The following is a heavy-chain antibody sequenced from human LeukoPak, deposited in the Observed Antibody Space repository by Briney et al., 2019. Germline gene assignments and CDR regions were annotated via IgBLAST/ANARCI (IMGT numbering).Heavy chain of an antibody. CDR3: ARVAAAGMI. J-gene: IGHJ4*02. Sequence: SETLSLTCAVYGGSFSGYYWSWIRQPPGKGLEWIGEINHSGNTNYNPSLKSRLTISVDTSKNQFSLKLSSVTAADTAVYYCARVAAAGMIWGRGTLVTVSS. V-gene: IGHV4-34*01. CDR2: INHSGNT. CDR1: GGSFSGYY. D-gene: IGHD6-13*01.